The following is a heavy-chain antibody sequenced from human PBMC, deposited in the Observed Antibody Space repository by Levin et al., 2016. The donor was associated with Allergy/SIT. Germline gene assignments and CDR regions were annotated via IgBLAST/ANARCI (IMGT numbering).Heavy chain of an antibody. V-gene: IGHV4-39*01. J-gene: IGHJ6*02. CDR3: ARRRAGGGMDV. CDR2: IYYSGST. Sequence: GSLRLSCTVSGGSISSSSYYWGWIRQPPGKGLEWIGSIYYSGSTYYNPSLKSRVTISVDTSKNQFSLKLSSVTAADTAVYYCARRRAGGGMDVWGQGTTVTVSS. CDR1: GGSISSSSYY. D-gene: IGHD3-16*01.